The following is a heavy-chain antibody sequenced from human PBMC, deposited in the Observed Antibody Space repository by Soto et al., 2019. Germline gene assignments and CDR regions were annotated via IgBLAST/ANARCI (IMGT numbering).Heavy chain of an antibody. Sequence: QVQLQESGPGLVKPSGTLSLTCAVSGGSISSSNWWSWVRQPPGKGLEWIGEIYHSGSTNYNPSHKSRVPISVAKSTNQSSLKLSSVTAADPAVYYCARVVGGYYYGMDVWGQGTAVTVSS. D-gene: IGHD2-2*01. CDR1: GGSISSSNW. CDR2: IYHSGST. J-gene: IGHJ6*02. CDR3: ARVVGGYYYGMDV. V-gene: IGHV4-4*02.